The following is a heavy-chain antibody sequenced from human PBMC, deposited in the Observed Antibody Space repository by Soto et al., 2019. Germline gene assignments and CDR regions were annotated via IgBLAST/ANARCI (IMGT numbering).Heavy chain of an antibody. Sequence: SETLSLTCTVSGGSISSYYWSWIRQPPGKGLEWIGYIYYSGSTNYNPSLKSRVTISVDTSKNQFSLKLSSVTAADTAVYYCARGDGGGYYLADYYYGMDVWGQGTTVTVSS. CDR1: GGSISSYY. D-gene: IGHD3-22*01. CDR3: ARGDGGGYYLADYYYGMDV. CDR2: IYYSGST. J-gene: IGHJ6*02. V-gene: IGHV4-59*01.